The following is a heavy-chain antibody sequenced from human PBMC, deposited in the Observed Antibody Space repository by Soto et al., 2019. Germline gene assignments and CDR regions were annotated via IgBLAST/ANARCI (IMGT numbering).Heavy chain of an antibody. V-gene: IGHV3-74*01. Sequence: GGSLRLSCAASGFTFTSHWMHWVRQAPGKGPVWVSRINGDGSSIDYADSVKGRFTISRDNAKNTLYLQMNSLRAEDTAVYQFQREIIDVIGTIRLFDTWGQGTLVTVSS. J-gene: IGHJ5*02. CDR1: GFTFTSHW. D-gene: IGHD2-2*01. CDR2: INGDGSSI. CDR3: QREIIDVIGTIRLFDT.